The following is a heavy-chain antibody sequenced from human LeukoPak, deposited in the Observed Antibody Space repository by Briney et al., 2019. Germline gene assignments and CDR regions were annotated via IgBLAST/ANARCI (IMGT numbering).Heavy chain of an antibody. V-gene: IGHV1-69*05. CDR1: GGTFSSYA. D-gene: IGHD3-22*01. CDR3: ARGPDDVVMGDYFDY. CDR2: IIPIFGTA. J-gene: IGHJ4*02. Sequence: SVKVSRKASGGTFSSYAISWVRQAPGQGLEWMGRIIPIFGTANYEQKFQGRVTITTDESTSTAYMELSSLRSEDTAVYYCARGPDDVVMGDYFDYWGQGTLVTVSS.